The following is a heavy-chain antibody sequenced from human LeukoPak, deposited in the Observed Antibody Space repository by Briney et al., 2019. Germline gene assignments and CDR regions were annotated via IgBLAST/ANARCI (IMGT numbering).Heavy chain of an antibody. V-gene: IGHV4-34*01. CDR1: GGSLSGYY. CDR3: ARGPRYFDWLLNWFDP. J-gene: IGHJ5*02. Sequence: SETLSLTCAVYGGSLSGYYCGWIRQPPGRGLEWIGEINHSGSTNSDPSRKSRVTISVDTSKNQFSLTLSSVTAADTAVYYCARGPRYFDWLLNWFDPWGQGTLVTVSS. CDR2: INHSGST. D-gene: IGHD3-9*01.